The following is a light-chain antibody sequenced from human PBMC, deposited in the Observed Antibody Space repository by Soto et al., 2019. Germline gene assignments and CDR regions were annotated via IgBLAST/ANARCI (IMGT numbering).Light chain of an antibody. Sequence: DVQMTQSPSSLSASIGDRVTITCQASQDIKKYLSWYQQKPGRAPKLLIYGASNLEAGVPSRFSGRGYGTDFTLAISSLQHEDIATYYCQHYDNLPPFTFGPGTNV. V-gene: IGKV1-33*01. CDR1: QDIKKY. CDR2: GAS. CDR3: QHYDNLPPFT. J-gene: IGKJ3*01.